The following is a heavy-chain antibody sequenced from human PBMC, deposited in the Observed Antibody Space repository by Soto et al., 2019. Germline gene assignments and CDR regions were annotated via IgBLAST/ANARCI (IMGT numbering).Heavy chain of an antibody. V-gene: IGHV3-23*01. CDR2: ISGSGGST. CDR3: AKVCRDGYNCLDY. J-gene: IGHJ4*02. CDR1: GFTFSSYA. Sequence: LRLSCAASGFTFSSYAMSWVRQAPGKGLEWVSAISGSGGSTYYADSVKGRFTISRDNSKNTLYLQMNSLRAEDTAVYYCAKVCRDGYNCLDYWGQGTLVTVSS. D-gene: IGHD5-12*01.